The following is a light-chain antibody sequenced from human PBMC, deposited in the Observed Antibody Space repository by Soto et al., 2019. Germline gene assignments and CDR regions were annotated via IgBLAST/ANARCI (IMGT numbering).Light chain of an antibody. V-gene: IGLV2-18*02. Sequence: QSVLTQPPSVSGSPGQSVTISCTGTSSDVGSDNRVSWYQQPPGTAPKLMIYEVSNRPSGVPDRFSGSKSGNTASLTISGLQAEDEADYYCSSYTISSNYVFGTGTKLTVL. CDR3: SSYTISSNYV. CDR2: EVS. J-gene: IGLJ1*01. CDR1: SSDVGSDNR.